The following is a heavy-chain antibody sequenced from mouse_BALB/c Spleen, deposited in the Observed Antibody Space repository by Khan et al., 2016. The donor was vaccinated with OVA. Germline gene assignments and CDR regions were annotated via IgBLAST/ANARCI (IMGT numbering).Heavy chain of an antibody. Sequence: EVQLQESGPGLVKPSQSLSLTCTVTGYSITSGYGWNWIRQFPGNKLEWMGYISYSGSTNYHPSLSSRISITRDTSKNQFFLQLNSVTTEDTATYDWARTARIKYWGQGTTLTVSS. J-gene: IGHJ2*01. CDR1: GYSITSGYG. CDR2: ISYSGST. D-gene: IGHD1-2*01. V-gene: IGHV3-2*02. CDR3: ARTARIKY.